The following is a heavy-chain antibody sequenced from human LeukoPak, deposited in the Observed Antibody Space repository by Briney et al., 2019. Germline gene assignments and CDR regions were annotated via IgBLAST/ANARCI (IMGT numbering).Heavy chain of an antibody. Sequence: ASVKVSCKASGYTFTGYYMHWVQQAPGQGLEWMGWINPNSGGTNYAQKFQGRVTMTRDTSISTAYMELSRLRSDDTAVYYCARPLAPGYRSYYFDYWGQGTLVTVSS. CDR1: GYTFTGYY. V-gene: IGHV1-2*02. CDR3: ARPLAPGYRSYYFDY. J-gene: IGHJ4*02. D-gene: IGHD6-13*01. CDR2: INPNSGGT.